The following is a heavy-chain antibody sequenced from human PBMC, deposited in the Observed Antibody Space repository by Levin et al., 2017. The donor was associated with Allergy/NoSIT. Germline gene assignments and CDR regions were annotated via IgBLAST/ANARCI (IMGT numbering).Heavy chain of an antibody. Sequence: PGGSLRLSCAASGFTFSNYEMNWVRQAPGKGLEWVSYISSTGTTTYYADSVKGRFTISRDNAKNSLYLQMNSLRAEDTAVYYCARNFYYWGQGTLVTVSS. CDR1: GFTFSNYE. V-gene: IGHV3-48*03. J-gene: IGHJ4*02. D-gene: IGHD1-7*01. CDR2: ISSTGTTT. CDR3: ARNFYY.